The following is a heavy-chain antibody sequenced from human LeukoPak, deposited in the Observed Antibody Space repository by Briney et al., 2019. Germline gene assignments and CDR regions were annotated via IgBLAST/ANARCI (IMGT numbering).Heavy chain of an antibody. CDR3: AKRPLSGYYSYDAFDI. CDR2: IGTDDDT. V-gene: IGHV3-13*01. J-gene: IGHJ3*02. CDR1: GFTFSSYD. D-gene: IGHD3-22*01. Sequence: PGGSLRLSCAASGFTFSSYDMHWVRQVTGKGLEWVSAIGTDDDTYYAGSVKGRFTISRENAKNSLYLQMNSLRAGDTAVYYCAKRPLSGYYSYDAFDIWGQGTMVTVSS.